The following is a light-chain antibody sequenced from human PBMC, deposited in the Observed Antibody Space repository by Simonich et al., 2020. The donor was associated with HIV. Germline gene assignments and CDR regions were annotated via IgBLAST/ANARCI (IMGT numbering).Light chain of an antibody. CDR2: AAS. V-gene: IGKV1-NL1*01. Sequence: DIQMTQSPSSLSASVGDRVTITCRASQTMSTYLNVYQQKPVRAPELLIYAASRLESWVPSRFSGSGSGTDYTLTISSLQPEDFATYYCQQYNSYPYTFGQGTKLEIK. CDR1: QTMSTY. CDR3: QQYNSYPYT. J-gene: IGKJ2*01.